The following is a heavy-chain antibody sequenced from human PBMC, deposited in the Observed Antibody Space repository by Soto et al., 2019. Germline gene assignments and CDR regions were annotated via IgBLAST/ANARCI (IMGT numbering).Heavy chain of an antibody. J-gene: IGHJ6*02. CDR3: ARQGFGPLHGLVDV. Sequence: SETLSLTCTVSGGSISTNSYYWGWVRQPPGKGMEWVGSFHYTGKTYYNPSLKSRVAISADTSKSQFSLKVTSVTATDTAVYYCARQGFGPLHGLVDVWGQGTTVTVSS. CDR1: GGSISTNSYY. CDR2: FHYTGKT. V-gene: IGHV4-39*01. D-gene: IGHD3-10*01.